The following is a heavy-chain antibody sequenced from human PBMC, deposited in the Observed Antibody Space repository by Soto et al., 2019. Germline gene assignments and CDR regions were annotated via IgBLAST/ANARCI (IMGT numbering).Heavy chain of an antibody. CDR2: IFPDDSDI. CDR3: ARRISWYYFDS. D-gene: IGHD1-1*01. J-gene: IGHJ4*02. V-gene: IGHV5-51*01. Sequence: GESLKISCKASGYSFNRYWIGWVRQMPGQGLEWMGVIFPDDSDIRHSPAFRGQVTISADKSINTVYLQYTGLKASDTATYYCARRISWYYFDSWGQGTPVTVSS. CDR1: GYSFNRYW.